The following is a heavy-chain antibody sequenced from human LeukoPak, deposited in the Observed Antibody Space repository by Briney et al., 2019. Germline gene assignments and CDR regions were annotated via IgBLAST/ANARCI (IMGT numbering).Heavy chain of an antibody. CDR1: GFTFSSYA. Sequence: PGGSLILSCAASGFTFSSYAMSWVRQAPGKGLEWVSGISGSGPYTFYTDSVKGRFTISRDSSKNTLYLQMNSLRAEDTALYYCAKHGYCSGISCFFDFWGQGTLVTVSS. D-gene: IGHD2-2*03. CDR2: ISGSGPYT. V-gene: IGHV3-23*01. CDR3: AKHGYCSGISCFFDF. J-gene: IGHJ4*02.